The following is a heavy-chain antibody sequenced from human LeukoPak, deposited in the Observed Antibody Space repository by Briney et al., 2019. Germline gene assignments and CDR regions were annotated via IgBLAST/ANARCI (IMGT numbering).Heavy chain of an antibody. Sequence: QPGGSLRLSCAASRFTFSTYWMHWVRQAPGKGLEWVSAISGSGGSTYYADSVKGRFTISRDNSKNTLYLQMNSLRAEDTAVYYCAKRHYYGSGSYYNEAATFDYWGQGTLVTVSS. D-gene: IGHD3-10*01. CDR3: AKRHYYGSGSYYNEAATFDY. CDR1: RFTFSTYW. CDR2: ISGSGGST. J-gene: IGHJ4*02. V-gene: IGHV3-23*01.